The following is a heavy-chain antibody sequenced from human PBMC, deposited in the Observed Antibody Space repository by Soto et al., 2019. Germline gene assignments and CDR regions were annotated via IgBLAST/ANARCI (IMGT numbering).Heavy chain of an antibody. J-gene: IGHJ6*02. D-gene: IGHD2-2*01. CDR1: GGTFSSYA. CDR3: VRSQGRITSLEIDYYYYYGMDV. CDR2: IIPISGTA. V-gene: IGHV1-69*01. Sequence: QVQLVQSGAEVKKPGSSVKVSCKASGGTFSSYAISWVRQAPGQGLEWMGGIIPISGTANYAQKFQGRVTITADESTRTAYREPSSLRSEATAVYYCVRSQGRITSLEIDYYYYYGMDVWGQGTTVTVSS.